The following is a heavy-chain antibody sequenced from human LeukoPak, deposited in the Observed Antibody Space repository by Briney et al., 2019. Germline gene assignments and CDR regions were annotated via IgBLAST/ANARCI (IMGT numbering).Heavy chain of an antibody. CDR1: GFTFSRYW. D-gene: IGHD1-1*01. V-gene: IGHV3-7*01. CDR3: ARGQDWNHDY. CDR2: IREDGSDK. Sequence: PGGSLRLSCAASGFTFSRYWMSWVRQAPGKGLEWVANIREDGSDKYYVNSVKGRFTISRDNAKNSLNLQMNSLRAEDTAVYYCARGQDWNHDYWGQGTLVTVSS. J-gene: IGHJ4*02.